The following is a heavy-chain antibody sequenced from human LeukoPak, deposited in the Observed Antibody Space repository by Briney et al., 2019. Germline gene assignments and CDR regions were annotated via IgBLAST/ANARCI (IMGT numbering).Heavy chain of an antibody. CDR1: GFTFSSYG. Sequence: GGSLRLSCAASGFTFSSYGMHWVRQAPGKGLEWVAFIRYDGSNKYYADSVKGRFTISRDNSKNTLYLQMNSLRAEDTAVYYCAKDSGEAAAAGYFDYWGQGTLVTVSS. J-gene: IGHJ4*02. CDR3: AKDSGEAAAAGYFDY. D-gene: IGHD6-13*01. V-gene: IGHV3-30*02. CDR2: IRYDGSNK.